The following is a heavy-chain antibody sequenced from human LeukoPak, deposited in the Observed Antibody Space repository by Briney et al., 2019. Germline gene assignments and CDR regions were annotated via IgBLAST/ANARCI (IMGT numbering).Heavy chain of an antibody. Sequence: GGFLRLSCAASGFTFDDYAMHWVRQAPGKGLEWVSGISWNSGSIGYADSVKGRFTISRDNAKNSLYLQMNSLRAEDMALYYCAKDKEWELLGGAFDIWGQGTMVTVSS. CDR2: ISWNSGSI. CDR1: GFTFDDYA. D-gene: IGHD1-26*01. J-gene: IGHJ3*02. CDR3: AKDKEWELLGGAFDI. V-gene: IGHV3-9*03.